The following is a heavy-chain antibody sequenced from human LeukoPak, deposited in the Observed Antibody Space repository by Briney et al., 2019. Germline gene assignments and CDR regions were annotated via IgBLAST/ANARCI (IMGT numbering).Heavy chain of an antibody. Sequence: GGSLRLSCAASGFTFSNYAMSWVGQAPGKGMEWASSISGIVAATYYADSVKGRFTISRDISKNTLYLQMKSLRAEDTAVYYCAKSETYGSGNSPYYYYYYMDLWGKGTTVTVSS. V-gene: IGHV3-23*01. CDR3: AKSETYGSGNSPYYYYYYMDL. CDR2: ISGIVAAT. D-gene: IGHD3-10*01. J-gene: IGHJ6*03. CDR1: GFTFSNYA.